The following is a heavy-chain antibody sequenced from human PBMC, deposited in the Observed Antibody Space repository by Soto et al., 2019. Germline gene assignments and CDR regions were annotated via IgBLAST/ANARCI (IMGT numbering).Heavy chain of an antibody. CDR3: ARYRAEARYHYYYGMDV. V-gene: IGHV1-18*01. Sequence: ASVKVSCKASGSTFTSYGISWVRQALGQGLEWMGWISAYNGNTNYSQKLQGRVTMTTDTPTSTAYMELRSLRSDDTAVYYCARYRAEARYHYYYGMDVWGPGTTVTLFS. CDR1: GSTFTSYG. D-gene: IGHD1-26*01. J-gene: IGHJ6*02. CDR2: ISAYNGNT.